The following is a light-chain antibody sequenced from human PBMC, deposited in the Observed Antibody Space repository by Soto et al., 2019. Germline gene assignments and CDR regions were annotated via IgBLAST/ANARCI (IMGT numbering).Light chain of an antibody. CDR3: QQYGSSPRT. Sequence: EIVLTQSPGTLPLSPGERATLSCRASQSVSSSYLAWYQQKPGQAPRLLIYGASSRATGIPDRFSGSGSGTDFTLTISRLEPEDFAVYYCQQYGSSPRTFGQGTMVDI. CDR1: QSVSSSY. J-gene: IGKJ1*01. V-gene: IGKV3-20*01. CDR2: GAS.